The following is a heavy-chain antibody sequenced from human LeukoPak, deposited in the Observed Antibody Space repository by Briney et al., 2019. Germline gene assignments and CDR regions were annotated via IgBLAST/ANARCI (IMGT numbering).Heavy chain of an antibody. V-gene: IGHV3-23*01. CDR2: ITGSGDST. J-gene: IGHJ4*02. CDR1: GFIFSTYA. D-gene: IGHD1-26*01. Sequence: GGSLRLSCAASGFIFSTYAMSWVRQAPGKGLEWVSAITGSGDSTYYADSVKGRFTVSRDNSKNTLSLQMNSLRAEDTAVYYCAKENPVGGTNYFDYWGQGTLVTVPS. CDR3: AKENPVGGTNYFDY.